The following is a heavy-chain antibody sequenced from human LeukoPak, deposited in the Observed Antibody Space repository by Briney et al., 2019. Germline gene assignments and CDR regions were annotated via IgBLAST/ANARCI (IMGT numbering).Heavy chain of an antibody. CDR1: GGSFSGYY. CDR3: ARRGTTVVTH. V-gene: IGHV4-34*01. D-gene: IGHD4-23*01. Sequence: SETLSLTCAVYGGSFSGYYWSWIRQPPGKGLEWIGEINHSGSTNYNPSLKSRVTISVDKSKNQFSLKLSSVTAADTAVYYCARRGTTVVTHWGQGTLVTVSS. J-gene: IGHJ4*02. CDR2: INHSGST.